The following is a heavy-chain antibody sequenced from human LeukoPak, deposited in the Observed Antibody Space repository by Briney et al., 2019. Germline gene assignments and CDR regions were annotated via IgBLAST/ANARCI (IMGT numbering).Heavy chain of an antibody. CDR1: GYTFTGYY. V-gene: IGHV1-2*02. Sequence: ASVKVSCKASGYTFTGYYMHWVRQAPGQGLEWMGWINPNSGGTNYAQKFQGRVTMTRDTSISTAYMELSSLRSEDTAVYYCATRGHCSSTSCREKDYYYYMDVWGKGTTVTISS. J-gene: IGHJ6*03. D-gene: IGHD2-2*01. CDR3: ATRGHCSSTSCREKDYYYYMDV. CDR2: INPNSGGT.